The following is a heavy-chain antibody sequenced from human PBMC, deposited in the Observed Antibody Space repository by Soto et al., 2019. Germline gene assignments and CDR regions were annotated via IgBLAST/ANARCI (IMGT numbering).Heavy chain of an antibody. V-gene: IGHV4-31*03. CDR3: ATESGY. CDR2: IYYSGST. D-gene: IGHD7-27*01. J-gene: IGHJ4*02. Sequence: QVQLQESGPGLVKPSQTLSLTCTVSGGSISSGGYYWSWIRQHPGKGLEWIGYIYYSGSTYYNPCTKYRVTLQGRPTKYQFSPKLRSAPAAGTALDSCATESGYWGQGTPVTVSS. CDR1: GGSISSGGYY.